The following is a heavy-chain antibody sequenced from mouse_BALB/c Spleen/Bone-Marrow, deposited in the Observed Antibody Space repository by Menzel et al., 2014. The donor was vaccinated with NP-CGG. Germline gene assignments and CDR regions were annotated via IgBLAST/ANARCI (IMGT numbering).Heavy chain of an antibody. CDR3: ASAFGDGCYYAMVY. D-gene: IGHD2-3*01. CDR2: IDPSDSET. Sequence: VQLQQSGAELVKPGAPVKLSCKASGYTFTSYWMNWVKQRPGRGLEWIRRIDPSDSETHYNQKFKDKATLTVDKSSSTAYIQLSILTSEESAVYCCASAFGDGCYYAMVYWGQGTPVTVSS. V-gene: IGHV1-69*02. CDR1: GYTFTSYW. J-gene: IGHJ4*01.